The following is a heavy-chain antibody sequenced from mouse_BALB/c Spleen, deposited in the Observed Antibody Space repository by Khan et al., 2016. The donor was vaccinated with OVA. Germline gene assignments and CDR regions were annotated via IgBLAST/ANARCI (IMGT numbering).Heavy chain of an antibody. CDR1: GFSLSRYN. CDR3: ARAYYRYDGYYAMDY. D-gene: IGHD2-14*01. V-gene: IGHV2-6-4*01. J-gene: IGHJ4*01. Sequence: QVQLKESGPGLVSPSQSLSITCTVSGFSLSRYNIHWVRQPPGKGLEWLGMIWGGGGTDYNSTLKSRLSISKDNPKSQVFLKMNSLQTDDTAMYYGARAYYRYDGYYAMDYWGQGTSVTVSS. CDR2: IWGGGGT.